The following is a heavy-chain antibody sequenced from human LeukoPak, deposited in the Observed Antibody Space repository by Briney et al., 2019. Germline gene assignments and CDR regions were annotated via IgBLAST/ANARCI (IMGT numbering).Heavy chain of an antibody. Sequence: ASVTVSCKASGDTFTSYYMHWVRQAPGQGLEWMGVINPSGGSTGYAQKFQGRVTMTRDMSTSTVYMELSSLRSEDTAVYYCAREVTMSAPFDYWGQGTLVTVSS. CDR3: AREVTMSAPFDY. D-gene: IGHD3-3*01. CDR1: GDTFTSYY. V-gene: IGHV1-46*01. CDR2: INPSGGST. J-gene: IGHJ4*02.